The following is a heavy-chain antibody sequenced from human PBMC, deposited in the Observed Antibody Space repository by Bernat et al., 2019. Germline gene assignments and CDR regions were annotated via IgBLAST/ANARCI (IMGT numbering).Heavy chain of an antibody. D-gene: IGHD6-13*01. J-gene: IGHJ4*02. Sequence: QVQLVESGGGVVQPGRSLGLSCAASGFTFSSYGMHWVRQAPGKGLEWVAVISYDGSNKYYADSVKGRFTISRDNSKNTLYLQMNSLRAEDTAVYYCAKDPSSSWYFFDYWGQGTLVTVSS. CDR2: ISYDGSNK. V-gene: IGHV3-30*18. CDR3: AKDPSSSWYFFDY. CDR1: GFTFSSYG.